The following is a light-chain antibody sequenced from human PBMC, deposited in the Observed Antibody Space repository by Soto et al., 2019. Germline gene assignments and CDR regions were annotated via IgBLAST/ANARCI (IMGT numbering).Light chain of an antibody. CDR1: TGTVTSGHY. J-gene: IGLJ3*02. V-gene: IGLV7-46*01. CDR3: LLYYNTVGLV. CDR2: DTT. Sequence: QTVVTQEPSLTVSPGGTVPLTCASNTGTVTSGHYPYWFQQKPGQAPRTLIYDTTNRHSWTPARFSGSLLGGKAALTLSGAQPEDEAEYFCLLYYNTVGLVFGGGTKLTVL.